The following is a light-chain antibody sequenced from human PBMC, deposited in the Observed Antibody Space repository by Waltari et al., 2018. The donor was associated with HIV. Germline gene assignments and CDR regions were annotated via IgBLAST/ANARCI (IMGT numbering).Light chain of an antibody. CDR2: ECS. CDR1: NSDVGAYDY. J-gene: IGLJ1*01. CDR3: SSFTTSITLL. Sequence: QSALTQPASVSGSPGQSITISCTGTNSDVGAYDYVSWYQHHPGKAPKLILYECSNRPSGVSGRFSGSKSGNTASLTISGLQAEDEADYYCSSFTTSITLLFATGTKVTVL. V-gene: IGLV2-14*01.